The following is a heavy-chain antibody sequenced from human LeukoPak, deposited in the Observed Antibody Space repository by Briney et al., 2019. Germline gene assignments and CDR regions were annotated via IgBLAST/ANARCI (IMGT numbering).Heavy chain of an antibody. Sequence: GGSLRLSSAASGFTFSSYGMHWVRQAPGKGLEWVALIWYDGSNKYYTDSVKGRLTISRDNSKSTLYLQMNSLRAEDTAIYYCAREGPRGNSQFDYWGQGTLVTVSS. V-gene: IGHV3-33*01. J-gene: IGHJ4*02. D-gene: IGHD2/OR15-2a*01. CDR1: GFTFSSYG. CDR3: AREGPRGNSQFDY. CDR2: IWYDGSNK.